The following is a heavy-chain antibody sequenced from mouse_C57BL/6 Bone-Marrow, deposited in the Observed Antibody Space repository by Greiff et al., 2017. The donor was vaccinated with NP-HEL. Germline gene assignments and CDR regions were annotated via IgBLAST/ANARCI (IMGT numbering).Heavy chain of an antibody. V-gene: IGHV1-64*01. CDR1: GYTFTSYW. CDR3: ARSGGLLRSLYAMDY. J-gene: IGHJ4*01. D-gene: IGHD1-1*01. Sequence: QVQLQQPGAELVKPGASVKLSCKASGYTFTSYWMHWVKQRPGQGLEWIGMIHPNSGSTNYNEKFKSKATLTVDKSSSTAYMQLSSLTSEDSAVYYCARSGGLLRSLYAMDYWGQGTSVTVSS. CDR2: IHPNSGST.